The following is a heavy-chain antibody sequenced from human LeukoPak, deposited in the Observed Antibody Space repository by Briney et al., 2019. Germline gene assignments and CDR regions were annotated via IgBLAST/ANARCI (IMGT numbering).Heavy chain of an antibody. V-gene: IGHV1-2*02. CDR3: AREAVSDSSGWALFDY. CDR1: GYTFTGYY. Sequence: ASVKVSCKASGYTFTGYYMHWVRQAPGQGLEWMGWINPNSGGTNYAQKFQGRVTMTRDTSISTAYMELSRLRSDDTAVYYCAREAVSDSSGWALFDYWGQGTLVTVSS. D-gene: IGHD6-19*01. CDR2: INPNSGGT. J-gene: IGHJ4*02.